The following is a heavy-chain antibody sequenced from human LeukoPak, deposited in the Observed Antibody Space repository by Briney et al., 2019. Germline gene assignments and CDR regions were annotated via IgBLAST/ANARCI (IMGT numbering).Heavy chain of an antibody. D-gene: IGHD3-10*01. CDR1: GGSISSSSYY. V-gene: IGHV4-39*01. CDR3: ASNMGSGSYFDY. Sequence: KPSETLSLTCTVSGGSISSSSYYWGWIRQPPGKGLEWIGTIYYSGSTYYNPSLKSRLTISVDTSKNQFSLKLSSVTAADTAVYCCASNMGSGSYFDYWGQGTLVTVSS. CDR2: IYYSGST. J-gene: IGHJ4*02.